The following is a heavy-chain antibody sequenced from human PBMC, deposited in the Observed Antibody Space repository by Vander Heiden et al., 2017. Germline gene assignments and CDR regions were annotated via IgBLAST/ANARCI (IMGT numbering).Heavy chain of an antibody. CDR3: AKHGYSSTWHEDEYYYYGMDV. D-gene: IGHD6-13*01. CDR2: IMPMFDIT. V-gene: IGHV1-69*17. CDR1: GGTFSSYA. J-gene: IGHJ6*02. Sequence: QVQLVQSGAEAEKPGSSVKVSCKASGGTFSSYAISWARQAPGQGLEWMGAIMPMFDITHYAEKFQGRVTITAEKSTSTAYMELSSLRFEDTAVYYCAKHGYSSTWHEDEYYYYGMDVWGQGTTVTVSS.